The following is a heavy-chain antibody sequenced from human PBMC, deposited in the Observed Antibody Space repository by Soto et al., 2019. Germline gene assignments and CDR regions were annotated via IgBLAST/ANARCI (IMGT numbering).Heavy chain of an antibody. D-gene: IGHD2-2*01. J-gene: IGHJ6*02. CDR2: IYYSGTT. V-gene: IGHV4-28*03. CDR3: ARVPVVVVPAAFNYYYGMDV. Sequence: SETLSLTCAVSGYSISSSNWWGWIRQPPGKGLEWIGYIYYSGTTYYNPSLKSRVTMSVDTSKNQFSLKLTSVTAVDTAVYYCARVPVVVVPAAFNYYYGMDVWGQGTTVTVSS. CDR1: GYSISSSNW.